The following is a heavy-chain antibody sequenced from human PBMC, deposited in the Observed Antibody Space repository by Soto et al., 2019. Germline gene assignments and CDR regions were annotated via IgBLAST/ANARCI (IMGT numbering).Heavy chain of an antibody. Sequence: QVQLVQSGAEVKKPGSSVKVSCKASGGTFSSYAISWVRQAPGQGLEWMGGIIPIFGTANYAQKFQGRVTITADDSTSTAYIEVSSLRSDDTAVYYCAGGVDIVATILRGDAFDIWGQGTMVTVSS. CDR3: AGGVDIVATILRGDAFDI. J-gene: IGHJ3*02. CDR1: GGTFSSYA. CDR2: IIPIFGTA. D-gene: IGHD5-12*01. V-gene: IGHV1-69*01.